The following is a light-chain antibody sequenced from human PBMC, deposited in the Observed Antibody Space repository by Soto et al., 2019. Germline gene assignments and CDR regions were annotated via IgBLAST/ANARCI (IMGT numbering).Light chain of an antibody. CDR1: QAISGNY. CDR2: GAS. J-gene: IGKJ5*01. Sequence: EIVLTQSPGTLSFSPGEGASLYCTASQAISGNYLDWNQYKPGQAPRLMMYGASSRATGIPDRFSGSGSGTDFTLTISRLEPEDFAVYYCQQYGSSPPITFGQGTRLEIK. CDR3: QQYGSSPPIT. V-gene: IGKV3-20*01.